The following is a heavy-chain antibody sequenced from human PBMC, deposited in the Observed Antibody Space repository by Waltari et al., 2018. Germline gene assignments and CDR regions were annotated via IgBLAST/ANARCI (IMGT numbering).Heavy chain of an antibody. D-gene: IGHD6-19*01. J-gene: IGHJ2*01. CDR2: IGTAGET. V-gene: IGHV3-13*01. CDR1: GFTFSSYD. CDR3: ARGGYGGGYWYFDL. Sequence: EVQLVESGGGLVQPGGSLSLSCAASGFTFSSYDMHWVRHATGKGLGWVSAIGTAGETYYPGSGKGRFTISRENAKNSLYLQMNSLRAEDTAVYYCARGGYGGGYWYFDLWGRGTLVTVSS.